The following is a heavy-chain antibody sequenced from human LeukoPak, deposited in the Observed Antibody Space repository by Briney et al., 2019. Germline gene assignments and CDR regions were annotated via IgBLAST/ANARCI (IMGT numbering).Heavy chain of an antibody. D-gene: IGHD6-13*01. CDR1: GFTFSSYG. Sequence: GRSLRLSCAASGFTFSSYGMHWVRQAPGKGLKWVAVISYDGSNKYYADSVKGRFTISRDNSKNTLYLQMNSLRAEDTAVYYCAKGPTGYSSSWPDYWGQGTLVTVSS. CDR2: ISYDGSNK. J-gene: IGHJ4*02. CDR3: AKGPTGYSSSWPDY. V-gene: IGHV3-30*18.